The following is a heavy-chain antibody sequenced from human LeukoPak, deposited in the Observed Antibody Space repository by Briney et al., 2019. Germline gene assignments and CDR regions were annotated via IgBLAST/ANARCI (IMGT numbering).Heavy chain of an antibody. CDR2: INPNSGGT. J-gene: IGHJ5*02. CDR1: GYTFTGYY. Sequence: GASVKVSCKASGYTFTGYYMHWVRQAPGQGLEWMGWINPNSGGTNYAQKFQGWVTMTRDTSISTAYMELSRLRSDDTAVYYCAGGIRYDFWSGYSSWGQGTLVTVSS. V-gene: IGHV1-2*04. D-gene: IGHD3-3*01. CDR3: AGGIRYDFWSGYSS.